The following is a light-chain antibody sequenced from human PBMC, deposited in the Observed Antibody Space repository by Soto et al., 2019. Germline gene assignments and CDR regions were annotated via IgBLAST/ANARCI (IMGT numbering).Light chain of an antibody. V-gene: IGKV3-15*01. Sequence: EIVMTQSPATLSVSPGERATLSCRASQSVSNRLAWYQQRPGQAPRLLIYRASSRATGIPARFSGSGSGTEFALTSSSLQSEDFAIYYCHQSSDWPRTFGQGTKVEIQ. CDR1: QSVSNR. CDR2: RAS. CDR3: HQSSDWPRT. J-gene: IGKJ1*01.